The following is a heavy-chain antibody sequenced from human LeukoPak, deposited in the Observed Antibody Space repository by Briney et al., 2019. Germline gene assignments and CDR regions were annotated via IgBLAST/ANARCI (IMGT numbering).Heavy chain of an antibody. V-gene: IGHV1-18*04. CDR1: GYTFTTYY. CDR3: ARGGGSYNEGAFDI. CDR2: ISAYNGNT. Sequence: GASVKVSCKASGYTFTTYYIHWVRQAPGQGLEWMGWISAYNGNTNYAQKLQGRVTMTTDTSTSTAYMELRSLRSDDTAVYYCARGGGSYNEGAFDIWGQGTMVTVSS. J-gene: IGHJ3*02. D-gene: IGHD1-26*01.